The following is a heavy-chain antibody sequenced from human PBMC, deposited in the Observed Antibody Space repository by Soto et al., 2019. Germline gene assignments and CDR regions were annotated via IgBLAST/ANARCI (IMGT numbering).Heavy chain of an antibody. CDR3: ARDISLADSSSSWLGARKYYYYGMDV. CDR2: ISYDGSNK. J-gene: IGHJ6*02. V-gene: IGHV3-30-3*01. CDR1: GFTFSSYA. D-gene: IGHD6-6*01. Sequence: GGSLRLSCAASGFTFSSYAMHWVRQAPGKGLEWVAVISYDGSNKYYADSVKGRFTISRDNSKNTLYLKMNSLRAEDTAVYYCARDISLADSSSSWLGARKYYYYGMDVWGQGTTVTVSS.